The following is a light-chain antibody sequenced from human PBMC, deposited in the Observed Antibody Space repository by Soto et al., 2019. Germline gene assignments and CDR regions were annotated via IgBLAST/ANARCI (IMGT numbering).Light chain of an antibody. CDR3: QQYNSYPQT. J-gene: IGKJ1*01. Sequence: DIQMTQSPSSLSASVGDRVTITCRASQGISNYLAWFQQKPGKAPKSLIYAASNLQSGVPSKFSGSGYGTDFTLTISSLQPEDSATYYCQQYNSYPQTFGQGTKVEIE. V-gene: IGKV1-16*02. CDR1: QGISNY. CDR2: AAS.